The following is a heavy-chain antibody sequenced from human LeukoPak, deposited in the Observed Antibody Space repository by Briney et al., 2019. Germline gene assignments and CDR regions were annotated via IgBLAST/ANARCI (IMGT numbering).Heavy chain of an antibody. V-gene: IGHV3-48*03. Sequence: GGSLRLSCAASGFTFSSYEMNWVRQAPGKGLEWVSYISSSGSTIYYADPVKGRFTISRDNAKNSLYLQMNSLRAEDTAVYYCAKDRSYYDSSGSRHYYFDYWGQGTLVTVSS. J-gene: IGHJ4*02. D-gene: IGHD3-22*01. CDR3: AKDRSYYDSSGSRHYYFDY. CDR2: ISSSGSTI. CDR1: GFTFSSYE.